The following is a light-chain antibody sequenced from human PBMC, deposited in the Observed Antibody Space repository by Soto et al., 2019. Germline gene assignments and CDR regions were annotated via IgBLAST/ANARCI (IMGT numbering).Light chain of an antibody. Sequence: QPVLTQSPSASASLGASVKLTSTLSSGHSNYAIAWHQQQPEKGPRYLMKLNSDGSHSKGDGIPDRFSGSSSGAERYLTISSLQSEDEADYYCQTWGTGIQVFGGGTKLTVL. V-gene: IGLV4-69*01. CDR3: QTWGTGIQV. CDR1: SGHSNYA. J-gene: IGLJ3*02. CDR2: LNSDGSH.